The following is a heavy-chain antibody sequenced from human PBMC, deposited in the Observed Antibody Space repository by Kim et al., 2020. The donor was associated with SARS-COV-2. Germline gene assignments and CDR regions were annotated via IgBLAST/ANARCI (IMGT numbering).Heavy chain of an antibody. CDR2: IYYSGST. CDR3: ARPRWWDGDLPWGGWFDP. D-gene: IGHD4-17*01. CDR1: GGSISSSSYY. Sequence: SETLSLTCTVSGGSISSSSYYWGWIRQPPGKGLEWIGSIYYSGSTYYNPSLKSRVTISVDTSKNQFSLKLSSVTAADTAVYYCARPRWWDGDLPWGGWFDPWGQGTLVTVSS. V-gene: IGHV4-39*01. J-gene: IGHJ5*02.